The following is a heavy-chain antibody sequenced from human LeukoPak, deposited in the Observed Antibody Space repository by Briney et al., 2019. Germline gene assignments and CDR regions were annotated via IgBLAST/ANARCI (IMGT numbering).Heavy chain of an antibody. J-gene: IGHJ5*02. CDR2: IKQDGSEK. CDR1: GFTFSNHW. V-gene: IGHV3-7*01. CDR3: ASWGGGSCYDS. Sequence: GGSLRLSCAASGFTFSNHWMSWVRQAPGKGLEWVSNIKQDGSEKYYVDSVKGRFTISRDNAKNSLFLQMNSLRPEDTALYYCASWGGGSCYDSWGQGTLVTVSS. D-gene: IGHD2-15*01.